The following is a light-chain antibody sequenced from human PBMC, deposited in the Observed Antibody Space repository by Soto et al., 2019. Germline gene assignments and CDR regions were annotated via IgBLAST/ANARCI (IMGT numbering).Light chain of an antibody. V-gene: IGKV3-15*01. Sequence: EIVMTQSPATLSVSPGERATLSCRASQSVSSDLAWYHQKPGQAPRLLIYSASTRATGIPARFSGSGSGTEFTLTINSLQSEDFAVYYCQQYGSSPPTFGQGTKVDIK. CDR1: QSVSSD. CDR2: SAS. J-gene: IGKJ1*01. CDR3: QQYGSSPPT.